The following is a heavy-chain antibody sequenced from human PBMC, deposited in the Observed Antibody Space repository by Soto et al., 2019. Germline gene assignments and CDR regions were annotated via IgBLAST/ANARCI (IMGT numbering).Heavy chain of an antibody. CDR1: GFTFSNAW. CDR2: IKGDGTSP. CDR3: ARADWLDS. J-gene: IGHJ5*01. V-gene: IGHV3-74*03. Sequence: GGSLRLSCAASGFTFSNAWMNWVRQAPGKGLEWVGRIKGDGTSPTYADSVKGRFTVSRDHAKDTLYLQMNSLGVEDTAVYYCARADWLDSWGQGTLVTVSS.